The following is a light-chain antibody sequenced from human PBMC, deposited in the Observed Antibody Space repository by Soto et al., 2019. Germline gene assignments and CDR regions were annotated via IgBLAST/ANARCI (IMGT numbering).Light chain of an antibody. Sequence: SYELTQPPSVSVAPGPKASITCGGNNIGSKSVHWYQQKPGQAPVLVVYDDSDRPSGIPERFAGSNSGNTATLTISRVEAGDEADYYCQVWDSSSDPTYVFGTGTKGTVL. J-gene: IGLJ1*01. CDR2: DDS. CDR3: QVWDSSSDPTYV. CDR1: NIGSKS. V-gene: IGLV3-21*02.